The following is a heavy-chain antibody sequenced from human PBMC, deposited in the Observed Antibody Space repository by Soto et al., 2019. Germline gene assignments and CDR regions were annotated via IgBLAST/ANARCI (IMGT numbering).Heavy chain of an antibody. CDR1: GYTFTSYG. J-gene: IGHJ4*02. CDR3: ARAFSEYQLLSHFDY. V-gene: IGHV1-18*01. Sequence: QVQLVQSGAEVKKPGASVKVSCKASGYTFTSYGISWVRQAPGQGLEWLGWISAYNGNTNYAQKLQGRVTMTTDTSTSTAYMELRSLRSDDTAVYYCARAFSEYQLLSHFDYWGQGTLVTVSS. CDR2: ISAYNGNT. D-gene: IGHD2-2*01.